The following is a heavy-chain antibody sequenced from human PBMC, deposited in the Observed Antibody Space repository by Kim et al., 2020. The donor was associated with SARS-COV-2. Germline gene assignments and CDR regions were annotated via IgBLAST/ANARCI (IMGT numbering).Heavy chain of an antibody. J-gene: IGHJ6*02. Sequence: ASVKVSCKASGYTFTSYYMHWVRQAPGQGLEWMGIINPSGGSTSYAQKFQGRVTMTRDTSTSTVYMELSSLRSEDTAVYYCARDPNLLEGSYYDFWSGYYRYYGMDVWGQGTTVTVSS. CDR1: GYTFTSYY. V-gene: IGHV1-46*01. CDR3: ARDPNLLEGSYYDFWSGYYRYYGMDV. CDR2: INPSGGST. D-gene: IGHD3-3*01.